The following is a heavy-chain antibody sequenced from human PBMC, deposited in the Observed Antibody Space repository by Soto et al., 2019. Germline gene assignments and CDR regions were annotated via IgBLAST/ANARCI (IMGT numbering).Heavy chain of an antibody. J-gene: IGHJ1*01. CDR1: GGTFNNYG. CDR3: PSWDYDVLTGYSYDD. V-gene: IGHV1-69*01. CDR2: IIPMIGRT. Sequence: QVQLVQSGAEVKKPGSSVKVSCKASGGTFNNYGMGWVRQAPGQGLEWMGGIIPMIGRTNYAQKIQGRLTLTADASRRTVYMALRSLRSDETAVYYCPSWDYDVLTGYSYDDWGQGTLVTVSS. D-gene: IGHD3-9*01.